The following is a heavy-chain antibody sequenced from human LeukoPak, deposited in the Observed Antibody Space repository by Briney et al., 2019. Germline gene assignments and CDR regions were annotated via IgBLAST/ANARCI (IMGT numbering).Heavy chain of an antibody. CDR3: AREYPKGGSYRFDP. V-gene: IGHV4-34*01. D-gene: IGHD1-26*01. Sequence: SETLSLTRAVYGESSSGYYWSWIRQPPGKGLEWIGEINHSGSTNYNPSLKSRVTISVDTSKNHFSLKLSSATAADTAVYYCAREYPKGGSYRFDPWGQGTLVTVSS. J-gene: IGHJ5*02. CDR2: INHSGST. CDR1: GESSSGYY.